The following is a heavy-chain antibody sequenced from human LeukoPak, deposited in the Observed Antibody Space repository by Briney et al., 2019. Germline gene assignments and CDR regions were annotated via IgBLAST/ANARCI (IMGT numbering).Heavy chain of an antibody. J-gene: IGHJ3*02. CDR3: AHMKGGSGTTFDI. Sequence: PGGSLRLSCAASGFTLRSFEMNWVRQAPGKGLEWVSSICGGGSSIYYADSVRGQFTVSRYNAQNSLFLQMNRLEAEDMAVYYCAHMKGGSGTTFDIWGQGTMVTVSS. D-gene: IGHD1-26*01. CDR2: ICGGGSSI. CDR1: GFTLRSFE. V-gene: IGHV3-48*03.